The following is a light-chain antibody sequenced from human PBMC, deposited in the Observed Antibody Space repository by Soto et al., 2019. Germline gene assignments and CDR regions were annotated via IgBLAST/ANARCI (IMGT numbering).Light chain of an antibody. V-gene: IGKV3-20*01. CDR1: QSVGSC. CDR3: QQCGSSPYT. CDR2: DAS. Sequence: ENVLTQSPGTLSLSPGERATLSCRASQSVGSCLVWYQQKPGQTPRLLIYDASRRPTGIPNRFSGSGSGTGFTLTITRLEPEDFAVYYCQQCGSSPYTFGQGTKLEL. J-gene: IGKJ2*01.